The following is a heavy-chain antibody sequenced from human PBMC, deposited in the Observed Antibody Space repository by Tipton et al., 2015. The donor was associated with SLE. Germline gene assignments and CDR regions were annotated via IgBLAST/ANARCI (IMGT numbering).Heavy chain of an antibody. CDR2: IYYSGST. CDR3: ARGKYYDFWSSHIRGYGMDV. J-gene: IGHJ6*02. D-gene: IGHD3-3*01. V-gene: IGHV4-59*08. CDR1: GGSISSYY. Sequence: LRLSCTVSGGSISSYYWSWIRQPPGKGLEWIGYIYYSGSTNYNPSLKSRVTISVDTSKNQFSLKLSSVTAADTAVYYCARGKYYDFWSSHIRGYGMDVWGQGTTVTVSS.